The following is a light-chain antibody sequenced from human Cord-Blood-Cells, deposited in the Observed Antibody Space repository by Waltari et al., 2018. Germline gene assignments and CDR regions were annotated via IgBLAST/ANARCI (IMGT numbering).Light chain of an antibody. CDR1: NSDVGSYKR. CDR3: SSYTSSSTLV. V-gene: IGLV2-18*02. Sequence: QSALTQPPSVSGSPGQSVTISCTGTNSDVGSYKRVSCYQQPPGTAPKLLIYEVSNRPSGVPDRFAGSKSGNTASLTISGLQAEDEADYYCSSYTSSSTLVFGGGTKLTVL. J-gene: IGLJ2*01. CDR2: EVS.